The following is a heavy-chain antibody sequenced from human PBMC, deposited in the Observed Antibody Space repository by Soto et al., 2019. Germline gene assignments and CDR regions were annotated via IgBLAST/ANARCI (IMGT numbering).Heavy chain of an antibody. V-gene: IGHV4-59*08. CDR3: ARHGSTIPVDY. Sequence: SETLSLTCTVSGGSISSYYWSWIRQPPGKGLEWIGYIYYSGSTNYNPSLKSRVTISVDTSKNQFSLKLSSVTAADTAVYYCARHGSTIPVDYWGQGTLVTVPS. CDR1: GGSISSYY. D-gene: IGHD3-3*01. J-gene: IGHJ4*02. CDR2: IYYSGST.